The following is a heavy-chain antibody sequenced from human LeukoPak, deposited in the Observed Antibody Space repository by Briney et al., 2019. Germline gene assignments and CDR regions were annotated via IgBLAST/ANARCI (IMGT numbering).Heavy chain of an antibody. D-gene: IGHD2-15*01. CDR3: ARGLGYCSGGSCYPLDAFDI. J-gene: IGHJ3*02. Sequence: SETLSLTCAVSGGSISSGGYSWRWIRQPPGKGLEWIGYIYHSGSTYYNPSLKSRVTISVDRSKNQFSLKLSSVTAADTAVYYCARGLGYCSGGSCYPLDAFDIWGQGTMVTVSS. CDR2: IYHSGST. CDR1: GGSISSGGYS. V-gene: IGHV4-30-2*01.